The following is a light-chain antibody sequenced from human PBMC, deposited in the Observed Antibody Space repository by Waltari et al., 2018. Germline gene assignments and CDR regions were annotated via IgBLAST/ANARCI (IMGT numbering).Light chain of an antibody. V-gene: IGLV2-23*02. J-gene: IGLJ1*01. CDR1: TRDGGCYDL. Sequence: QSALTQPASVSGTPGQSITISCSGTTRDGGCYDLVPWYQQHPGEAPKLLICEVFKRPPDTSSRFSGAKSGSTASLTISGLQPEDEADYYCCSYAGRGTYVFGSGTKVTVL. CDR2: EVF. CDR3: CSYAGRGTYV.